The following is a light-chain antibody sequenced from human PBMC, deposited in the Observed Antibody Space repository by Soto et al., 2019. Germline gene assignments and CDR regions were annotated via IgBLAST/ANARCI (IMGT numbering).Light chain of an antibody. J-gene: IGKJ5*01. V-gene: IGKV3-11*01. Sequence: AQSPATLSVSPGDRLTLSWRASQSMNSNLAWYQQPPGKPPRLLIYDASNRATGIPARFSGSGSGTVFTITISSLEPEDSAVYYCQQRSNWITFGQGTRLEIK. CDR1: QSMNSN. CDR3: QQRSNWIT. CDR2: DAS.